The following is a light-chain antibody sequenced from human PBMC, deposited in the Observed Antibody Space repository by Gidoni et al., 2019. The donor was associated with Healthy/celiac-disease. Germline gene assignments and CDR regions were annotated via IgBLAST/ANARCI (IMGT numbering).Light chain of an antibody. J-gene: IGKJ1*01. CDR2: GAS. CDR3: QQYNNWPRT. CDR1: QSVSSN. V-gene: IGKV3-15*01. Sequence: EIVMTQSPATLSVSPGERATLSCRASQSVSSNLAWYQQKPGQAPRPLIYGASTRATGIPARFSGSGSVTEFTLTISSLQSEDFAVYYCQQYNNWPRTFXQXTKVXIK.